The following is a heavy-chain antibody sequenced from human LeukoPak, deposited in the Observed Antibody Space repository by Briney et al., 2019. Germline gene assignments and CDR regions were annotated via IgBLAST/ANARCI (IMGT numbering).Heavy chain of an antibody. Sequence: SETLSLTCAVYGGSISSGGFYWSWIWQPPGKGLEWIGYIYHSGSTSYNPSLKSRVTISVDTSKNQFSLKVISVTAADTAAYYCARDRGRSVAGTWGQGTLVTVSS. V-gene: IGHV4-30-2*01. J-gene: IGHJ5*02. CDR2: IYHSGST. CDR1: GGSISSGGFY. CDR3: ARDRGRSVAGT. D-gene: IGHD6-19*01.